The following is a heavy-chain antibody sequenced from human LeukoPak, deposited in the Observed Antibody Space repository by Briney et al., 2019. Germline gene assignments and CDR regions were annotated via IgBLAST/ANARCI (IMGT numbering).Heavy chain of an antibody. CDR3: TRRVPFDL. D-gene: IGHD4/OR15-4a*01. CDR2: INTNTGNP. CDR1: RGTFTNYA. J-gene: IGHJ4*02. V-gene: IGHV7-4-1*02. Sequence: ASVKVSCKASRGTFTNYAFNWVRQAPGQGLEWMGWINTNTGNPIYAQGFTGRFVLSLDTSVNTAYLQISSLKAEDSAVYYCTRRVPFDLWGQGTLVTVSS.